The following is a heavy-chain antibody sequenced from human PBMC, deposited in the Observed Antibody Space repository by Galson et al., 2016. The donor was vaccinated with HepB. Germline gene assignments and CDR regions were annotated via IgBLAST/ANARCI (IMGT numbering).Heavy chain of an antibody. CDR2: IHATDTGT. CDR3: ARDPGGGPTHGY. J-gene: IGHJ4*02. CDR1: GFTFSSYI. Sequence: SLRLSCAASGFTFSSYIMGWVRQAPGKGLEWVSSIHATDTGTFYANSVKGRFTMSRDSSKNTVYLQMNSLRCYDTAVYFCARDPGGGPTHGYWGQGTLVTVS. V-gene: IGHV3-23*01. D-gene: IGHD3-16*01.